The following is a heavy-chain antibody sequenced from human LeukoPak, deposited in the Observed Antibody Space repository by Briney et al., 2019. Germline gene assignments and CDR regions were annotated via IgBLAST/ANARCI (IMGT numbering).Heavy chain of an antibody. CDR1: GFTFTSSA. Sequence: ASVKVSCKASGFTFTSSAMQWVRQARGQRLERIGWIVVGSGNTNYAQKFQERVTITRDMSTSTAYMELSSLRSEDTAVYYCAASGDYYDSSGYYYDYWGQGTLVTVSS. V-gene: IGHV1-58*02. J-gene: IGHJ4*02. D-gene: IGHD3-22*01. CDR3: AASGDYYDSSGYYYDY. CDR2: IVVGSGNT.